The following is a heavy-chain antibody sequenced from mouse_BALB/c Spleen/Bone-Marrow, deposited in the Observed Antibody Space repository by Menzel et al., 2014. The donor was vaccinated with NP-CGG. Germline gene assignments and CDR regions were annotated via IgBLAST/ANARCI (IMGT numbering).Heavy chain of an antibody. J-gene: IGHJ4*01. D-gene: IGHD4-1*01. CDR1: GYAFTNYL. CDR2: INPGSGGT. Sequence: VQLVESGAELVRPGTSVKVSCKASGYAFTNYLIEWVKQRPGQGLEWIGVINPGSGGTNYNEKFKAKATLTADKSSSTAYMQLSSLTSDDSAVYFCARCLTGTSAMDYWGQGTSATVSS. V-gene: IGHV1-54*01. CDR3: ARCLTGTSAMDY.